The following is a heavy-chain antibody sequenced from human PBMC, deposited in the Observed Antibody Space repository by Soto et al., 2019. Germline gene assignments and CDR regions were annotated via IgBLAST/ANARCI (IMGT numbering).Heavy chain of an antibody. D-gene: IGHD2-8*01. CDR2: IWYDGSNK. J-gene: IGHJ6*02. V-gene: IGHV3-33*01. Sequence: GGSLRLSCAASGFTFSSYGMHWVRQAPGKGLEWVAVIWYDGSNKYYADSVKGRFTISRDNSKNTLYLQMNSLRAEDTAVYYCARAIGVRLIYYYYYGMDVWGQGTTVTVSS. CDR1: GFTFSSYG. CDR3: ARAIGVRLIYYYYYGMDV.